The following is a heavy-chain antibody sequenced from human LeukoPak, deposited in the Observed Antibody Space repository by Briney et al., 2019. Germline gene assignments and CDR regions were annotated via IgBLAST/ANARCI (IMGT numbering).Heavy chain of an antibody. CDR2: VVPVVGIT. V-gene: IGHV1-69*04. CDR3: ANPRRPTYYDFWSGPIDY. Sequence: ASVKVSCMASGGTFSSKALSWVRQAPGQGPEWMGRVVPVVGITYYVKKFQGRVTITADKSTNTAYMELTSLTSEDTAVYYCANPRRPTYYDFWSGPIDYWGQGTLVTVSS. CDR1: GGTFSSKA. D-gene: IGHD3-3*01. J-gene: IGHJ4*02.